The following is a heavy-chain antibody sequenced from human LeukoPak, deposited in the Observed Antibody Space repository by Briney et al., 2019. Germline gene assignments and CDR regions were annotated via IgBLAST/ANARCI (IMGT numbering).Heavy chain of an antibody. CDR2: ISWNSGSI. J-gene: IGHJ5*02. CDR3: AIYSYGYEDWFDP. D-gene: IGHD5-18*01. V-gene: IGHV3-9*01. CDR1: GFTFDDYA. Sequence: GGSLRLSCAASGFTFDDYAMHWVRQAPGKGLEWVSGISWNSGSIGYADSVKGRFTISRDNAKNTLYLQMNSLRAEDTAVYYCAIYSYGYEDWFDPWGQGTLVTVSS.